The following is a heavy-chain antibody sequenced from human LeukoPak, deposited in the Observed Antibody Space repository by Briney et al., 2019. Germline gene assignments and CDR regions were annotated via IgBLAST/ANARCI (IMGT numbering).Heavy chain of an antibody. Sequence: SGGSLRLSCAASGFTFDDYAMNWVRQVPGKGLEWVSGINWNGGSTGYADSVKGRFTISRDNAKNSLYLQMNSLRAEDTALYYCARVGYTYVSPMTDYWGQGTLVTVSS. CDR2: INWNGGST. CDR1: GFTFDDYA. J-gene: IGHJ4*02. V-gene: IGHV3-20*04. CDR3: ARVGYTYVSPMTDY. D-gene: IGHD5-18*01.